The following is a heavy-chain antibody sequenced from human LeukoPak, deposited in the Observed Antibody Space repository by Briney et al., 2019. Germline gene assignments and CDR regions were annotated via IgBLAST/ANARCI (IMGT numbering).Heavy chain of an antibody. J-gene: IGHJ5*02. CDR1: GYTFTSYY. D-gene: IGHD3-10*01. CDR3: ARRPSLLWFGELSMNWFDP. CDR2: INPNSGGT. V-gene: IGHV1-2*02. Sequence: ASVKVSCKASGYTFTSYYMHWVRQAPGQGLEWMGWINPNSGGTNYAQKFQGRVTMTRDTSISTAYMELSRLRSDDTAVYYCARRPSLLWFGELSMNWFDPWGQGTLVTVSS.